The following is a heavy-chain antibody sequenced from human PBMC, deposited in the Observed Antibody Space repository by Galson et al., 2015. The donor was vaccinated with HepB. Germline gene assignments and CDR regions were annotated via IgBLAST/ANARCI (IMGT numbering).Heavy chain of an antibody. V-gene: IGHV3-23*01. Sequence: SLRLSCAASGFTFSSYAMSWVRQAPGKGLEWVSAISGSGGSTYYADSVKGRFTISRDNSKNTLYLQMNSLRAEDTAVYYCAKNEGSSPLLQDWYFDLWGRGTLVTVSS. CDR1: GFTFSSYA. J-gene: IGHJ2*01. CDR3: AKNEGSSPLLQDWYFDL. D-gene: IGHD6-13*01. CDR2: ISGSGGST.